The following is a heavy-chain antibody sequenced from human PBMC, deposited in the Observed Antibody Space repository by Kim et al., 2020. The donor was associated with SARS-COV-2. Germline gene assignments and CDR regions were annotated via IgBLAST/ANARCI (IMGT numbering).Heavy chain of an antibody. CDR2: INAGNGNT. J-gene: IGHJ6*02. V-gene: IGHV1-3*01. CDR1: GYTFTSYA. Sequence: ASVKVSCKASGYTFTSYAMHWVRQAPGQRLEWMGWINAGNGNTKYSQKFQGRVTITRDTSASTAYMELSSLRSEDTAVYYCARVGYSSSPGTYYYYYGMDVWGQGTTVTVSS. CDR3: ARVGYSSSPGTYYYYYGMDV. D-gene: IGHD6-13*01.